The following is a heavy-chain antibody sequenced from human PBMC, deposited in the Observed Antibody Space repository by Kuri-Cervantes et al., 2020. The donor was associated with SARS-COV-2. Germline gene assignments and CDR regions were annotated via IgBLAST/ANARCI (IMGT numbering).Heavy chain of an antibody. V-gene: IGHV3-66*01. CDR2: IYSGGST. J-gene: IGHJ4*02. D-gene: IGHD3-22*01. CDR3: ARDHDSSGT. Sequence: GESLKISCAASGFTFSSYAMSWVRQAPGKGLEWVSVIYSGGSTYYADSVKGRFTISRDNSKNTLYLQMNSLRAEDTAVYYCARDHDSSGTWGQGTLVTVSS. CDR1: GFTFSSYA.